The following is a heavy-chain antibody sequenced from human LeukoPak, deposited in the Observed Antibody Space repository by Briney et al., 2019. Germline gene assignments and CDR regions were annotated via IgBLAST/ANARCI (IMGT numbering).Heavy chain of an antibody. Sequence: SETLSLTCTVSGGSINTGGYYWSWIRQHPGKGLGWTGYIYYSGSTYYSPSLESRLTISVDTSQNHFSLKLSSVTAADTAIYYCARGGSGSYGVYYYMDVWGKETTVTVSS. J-gene: IGHJ6*03. D-gene: IGHD3-10*01. CDR3: ARGGSGSYGVYYYMDV. CDR2: IYYSGST. V-gene: IGHV4-31*03. CDR1: GGSINTGGYY.